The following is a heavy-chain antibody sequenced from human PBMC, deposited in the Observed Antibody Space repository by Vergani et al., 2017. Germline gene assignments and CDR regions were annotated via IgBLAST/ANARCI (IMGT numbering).Heavy chain of an antibody. CDR3: ARGEREVAADGTTIFDY. V-gene: IGHV1-69*01. CDR2: IIPIFGTA. J-gene: IGHJ4*02. Sequence: QVQLVQSGAEVMKPGSSVKVSCKASGGTFSSYAISWVRQAPGQGLEWMGGIIPIFGTANYAQKFQGRVTITADESTSTAYMELSSLRSEDTAVYYCARGEREVAADGTTIFDYWGQGTLVTVSS. CDR1: GGTFSSYA. D-gene: IGHD6-13*01.